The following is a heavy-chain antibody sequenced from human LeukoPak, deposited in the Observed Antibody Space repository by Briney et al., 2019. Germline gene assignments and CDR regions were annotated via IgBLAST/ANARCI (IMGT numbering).Heavy chain of an antibody. CDR2: IYYSGST. Sequence: SETLSLTCTVSGGSISSYYWSWIRQPPGKGLEWIGYIYYSGSTNYNPSLKSRVTISVGTSKNQFSLKLSSVTAADTAVYYCARLGYSSGWPHDYDYGMDVWGQGSTVTVSS. D-gene: IGHD6-19*01. J-gene: IGHJ6*02. CDR1: GGSISSYY. V-gene: IGHV4-59*01. CDR3: ARLGYSSGWPHDYDYGMDV.